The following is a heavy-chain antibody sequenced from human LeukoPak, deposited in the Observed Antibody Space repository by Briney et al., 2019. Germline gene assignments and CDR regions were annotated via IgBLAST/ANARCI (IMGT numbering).Heavy chain of an antibody. J-gene: IGHJ4*02. CDR3: ARVGEDSSGWPYYFDY. D-gene: IGHD6-19*01. V-gene: IGHV4-59*01. Sequence: SETLSLTCTVSGGSISSYYWSWIRQPPGKGLEWIGYIYYSGSTNYNPSLKSRVTIPVDTSKNQFSLKLSSVTAADTAVYYCARVGEDSSGWPYYFDYWGQGTLVTVSS. CDR1: GGSISSYY. CDR2: IYYSGST.